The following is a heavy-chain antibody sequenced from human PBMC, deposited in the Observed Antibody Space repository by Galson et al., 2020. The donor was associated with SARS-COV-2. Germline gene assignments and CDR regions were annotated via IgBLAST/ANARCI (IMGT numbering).Heavy chain of an antibody. CDR3: ASIRYGGYFQFDY. V-gene: IGHV4-59*01. J-gene: IGHJ4*01. CDR1: DGSITSYY. D-gene: IGHD5-12*01. Sequence: SETLSLTCTVSDGSITSYYWSWIRQPPGKGLEWIGNIYYTGSTNYNPSLKSRVTISVDTSKNQFSLKLSSVTAADTAVYYCASIRYGGYFQFDYWGQGNLVTVSS. CDR2: IYYTGST.